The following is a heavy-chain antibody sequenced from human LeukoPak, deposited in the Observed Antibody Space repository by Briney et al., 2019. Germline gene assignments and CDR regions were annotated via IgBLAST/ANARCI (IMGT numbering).Heavy chain of an antibody. CDR1: GYTFTGYY. CDR2: INPNSGGT. CDR3: ARERTAARNWFDP. D-gene: IGHD6-6*01. J-gene: IGHJ5*02. V-gene: IGHV1-2*02. Sequence: VASVKVSCKASGYTFTGYYMHWVRQAPGQGLEWMGWINPNSGGTNYQGRVTVTRDTSISTAYMELSRLRSDDTAVYCCARERTAARNWFDPWGQGTLVTVSS.